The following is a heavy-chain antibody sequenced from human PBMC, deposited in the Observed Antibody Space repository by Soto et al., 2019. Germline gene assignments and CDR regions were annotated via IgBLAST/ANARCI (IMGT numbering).Heavy chain of an antibody. CDR1: GGSISSRSHY. J-gene: IGHJ4*02. CDR3: ATADGFGVVTPFFEY. Sequence: QLQLQESGPGLVKPSETLSLTCTVSGGSISSRSHYWGWIRQSPGKHLGWIGSSFYRGSTHYNPSLTARVTISVDTSKNQGSLKLYSVTAADTALYYCATADGFGVVTPFFEYWGQGILVTVSS. CDR2: SFYRGST. D-gene: IGHD3-3*01. V-gene: IGHV4-39*01.